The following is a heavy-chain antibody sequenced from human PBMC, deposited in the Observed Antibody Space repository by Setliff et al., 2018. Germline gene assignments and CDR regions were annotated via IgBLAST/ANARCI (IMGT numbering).Heavy chain of an antibody. J-gene: IGHJ4*02. V-gene: IGHV4-59*05. Sequence: KTSETLSLTCTVSGGSISTYYWSWIRQPPGKGLEWIGRIHYSGNTYYNASLKGRVIISVDTAQNQFSLSLSSVTAADTAVYYCARTGTYRYFDYWGQGTLVTVSS. CDR3: ARTGTYRYFDY. CDR1: GGSISTYY. D-gene: IGHD1-1*01. CDR2: IHYSGNT.